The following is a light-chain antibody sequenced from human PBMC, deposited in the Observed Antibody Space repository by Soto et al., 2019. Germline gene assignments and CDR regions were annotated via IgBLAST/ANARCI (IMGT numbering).Light chain of an antibody. CDR1: QTINDNF. Sequence: DIVLTQSPGTLSLSPGERATLSCRASQTINDNFLAWYQQKPGQAPRLLIYGASSRATGIPDRFSGSGSGTDFTLTISRLEPEDFAVYYCQQYGSSSLTFGGGTKVDIK. J-gene: IGKJ4*01. CDR3: QQYGSSSLT. CDR2: GAS. V-gene: IGKV3-20*01.